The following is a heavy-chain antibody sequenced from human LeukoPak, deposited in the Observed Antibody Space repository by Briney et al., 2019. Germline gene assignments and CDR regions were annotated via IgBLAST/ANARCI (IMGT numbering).Heavy chain of an antibody. Sequence: SETLSLTCAVYGGSFSGYYWSWIRQPPGKGLEWIGEINHSGSNNYNPSLKSRATISVDTSKNQFSLQLSSVTAADTAVYYCASAGYSSSSFDYWGQGTLVTVSS. CDR1: GGSFSGYY. CDR3: ASAGYSSSSFDY. J-gene: IGHJ4*02. V-gene: IGHV4-34*01. D-gene: IGHD6-6*01. CDR2: INHSGSN.